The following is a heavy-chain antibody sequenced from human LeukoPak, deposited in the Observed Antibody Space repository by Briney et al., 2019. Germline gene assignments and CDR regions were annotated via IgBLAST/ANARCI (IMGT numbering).Heavy chain of an antibody. CDR2: IYYSGST. J-gene: IGHJ4*02. CDR1: GGAISPYY. Sequence: SETLSLTCTVSGGAISPYYWTWIRQPPGKGLEWIGYIYYSGSTSYNPSLKSRVTISVDTSKSQFSLKLTSVTAADTAVYYCARGRWRTDYWGQGTLVTVSS. CDR3: ARGRWRTDY. D-gene: IGHD4-23*01. V-gene: IGHV4-59*01.